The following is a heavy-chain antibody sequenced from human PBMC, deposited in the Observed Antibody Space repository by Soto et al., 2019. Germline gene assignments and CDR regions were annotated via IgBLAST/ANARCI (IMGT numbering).Heavy chain of an antibody. V-gene: IGHV3-11*01. J-gene: IGHJ6*02. CDR2: ISSSGSTI. D-gene: IGHD2-8*01. CDR3: AIHGHWDGMDG. CDR1: EFTFSDYY. Sequence: SVGSLRLACAASEFTFSDYYMSWIRQSPGKGLEWVSYISSSGSTIYYADSVKGRFTISRDDAKNSLYLQMNSLRAEDTAVYYWAIHGHWDGMDGWGQGTTVPVSS.